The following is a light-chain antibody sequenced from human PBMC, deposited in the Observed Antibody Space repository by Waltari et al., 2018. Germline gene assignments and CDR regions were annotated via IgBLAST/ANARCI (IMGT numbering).Light chain of an antibody. CDR3: QQSYSTPRFT. CDR2: AAS. CDR1: QSISSY. Sequence: LQMTQSPSSLSPSVGARVTITCRASQSISSYLNWYPQKPGKAPKLLIYAASSLQSGVPSRFSGSGSGTDFTLTISSLQPEDFATYYCQQSYSTPRFTFGPGTKVDIK. J-gene: IGKJ3*01. V-gene: IGKV1-39*01.